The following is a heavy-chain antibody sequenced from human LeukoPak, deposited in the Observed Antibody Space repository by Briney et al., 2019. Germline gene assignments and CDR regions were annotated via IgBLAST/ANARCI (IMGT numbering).Heavy chain of an antibody. CDR1: GYTFTTYD. V-gene: IGHV1-8*01. J-gene: IGHJ4*02. Sequence: ASVKVSCKASGYTFTTYDIHWVRQATGQGLEWVGWMNPNSGNTGYAQKFQGRVTMTRNTSLSTAYMELNSLTSEDTAVYYCARASLSLWTTQSYFDYWGQGTQVTVSS. CDR2: MNPNSGNT. CDR3: ARASLSLWTTQSYFDY. D-gene: IGHD3/OR15-3a*01.